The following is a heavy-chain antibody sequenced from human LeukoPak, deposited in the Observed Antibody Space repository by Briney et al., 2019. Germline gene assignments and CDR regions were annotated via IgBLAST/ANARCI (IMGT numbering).Heavy chain of an antibody. V-gene: IGHV1-2*02. CDR1: GYTFIGYF. J-gene: IGHJ5*02. D-gene: IGHD3-10*01. Sequence: ASVKVSCKASGYTFIGYFIHWVRQAPGQGLEWMGWINPNSGGTNYAQKFQGRVTMTRDTSISTAYMELSRLRFDDTAVYYCARDRGGAGGSWFDPWGQGTLVTVSS. CDR2: INPNSGGT. CDR3: ARDRGGAGGSWFDP.